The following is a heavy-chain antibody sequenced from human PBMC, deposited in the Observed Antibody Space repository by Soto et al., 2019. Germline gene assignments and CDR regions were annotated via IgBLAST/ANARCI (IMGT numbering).Heavy chain of an antibody. Sequence: PGGSLRLSCAASGFTVSSNYMSWVRQAPGKGLEWVSVIYSSGITFYADSVKGRFTISRDNSKNTLYLQMNNLRGEDTAVYYCVRDFGSSSEGGMDVWGQGTTVTVSS. D-gene: IGHD6-6*01. J-gene: IGHJ6*02. CDR2: IYSSGIT. CDR3: VRDFGSSSEGGMDV. V-gene: IGHV3-53*01. CDR1: GFTVSSNY.